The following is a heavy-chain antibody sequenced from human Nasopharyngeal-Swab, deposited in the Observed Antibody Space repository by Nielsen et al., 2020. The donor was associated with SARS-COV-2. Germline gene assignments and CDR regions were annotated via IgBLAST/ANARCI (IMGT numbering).Heavy chain of an antibody. D-gene: IGHD5-12*01. Sequence: GGSLRLSCAASGFTFDDYAMHWVRQAPGKGLEWVSGISWNSGSIGYADSVKGRFTISRDNAKNSLNLQMNSLRAEDTALYYCAKDISGGYGQYYYGMDVWGQGTTVTVSS. CDR1: GFTFDDYA. CDR2: ISWNSGSI. J-gene: IGHJ6*02. V-gene: IGHV3-9*01. CDR3: AKDISGGYGQYYYGMDV.